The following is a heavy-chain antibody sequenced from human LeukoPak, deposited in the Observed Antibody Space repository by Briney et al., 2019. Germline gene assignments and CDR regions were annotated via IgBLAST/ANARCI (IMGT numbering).Heavy chain of an antibody. CDR2: TYYLSKWYT. CDR1: GDSVSTNSAA. CDR3: ERWQQGPRHFDY. Sequence: SQTLSLTCAISGDSVSTNSAAWNWVRQSPSRGLEWLGRTYYLSKWYTEYAVSVRSRITIDPDTSKNHFSLHLNSVTPEDTAVYYCERWQQGPRHFDYWGQGTLVSVSS. V-gene: IGHV6-1*01. J-gene: IGHJ4*02.